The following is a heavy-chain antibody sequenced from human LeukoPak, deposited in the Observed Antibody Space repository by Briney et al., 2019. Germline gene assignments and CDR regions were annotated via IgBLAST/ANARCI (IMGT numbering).Heavy chain of an antibody. CDR2: IWCDGSNK. J-gene: IGHJ2*01. CDR3: AKSVVVAAAFDL. V-gene: IGHV3-33*06. D-gene: IGHD2-15*01. CDR1: GFTFTSYG. Sequence: GGSRRLSCAASGFTFTSYGMHWVRQAPGRGLEWVAVIWCDGSNKYYADSVKGRFTISRDNSKNTLYLQMNSLRAEGTAVYYCAKSVVVAAAFDLWGRGTLVTVSS.